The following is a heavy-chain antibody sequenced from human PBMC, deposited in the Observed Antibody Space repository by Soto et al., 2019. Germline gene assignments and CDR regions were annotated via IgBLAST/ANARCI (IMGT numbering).Heavy chain of an antibody. Sequence: EVQLLESGGGVVQPEGSLRLSCVASGFNFKKFAMSWVRQAPGEGLEWVSGISCCGGSTSYADSVKGRFSIARDDSTNTLSLQMNNLRVEDTAQYYCAKADGEQWLLPHLDKWGQGTLVTVS. J-gene: IGHJ4*02. CDR3: AKADGEQWLLPHLDK. CDR1: GFNFKKFA. CDR2: ISCCGGST. D-gene: IGHD6-19*01. V-gene: IGHV3-23*01.